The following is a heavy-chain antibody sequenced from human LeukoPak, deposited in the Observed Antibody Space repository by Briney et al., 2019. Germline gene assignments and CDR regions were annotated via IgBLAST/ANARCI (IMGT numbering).Heavy chain of an antibody. Sequence: GGSLRLSCAASGFTFSSYAMSWVRQAPGKGLEWVSAISGSGGSTYYADSVKGRFTISRDNSNNTLYLQMNSLRAEDTAVYYCAKDKYSSRPTVGSSSWFTDYWGQGTLVTVSS. CDR2: ISGSGGST. CDR3: AKDKYSSRPTVGSSSWFTDY. CDR1: GFTFSSYA. D-gene: IGHD6-13*01. V-gene: IGHV3-23*01. J-gene: IGHJ4*02.